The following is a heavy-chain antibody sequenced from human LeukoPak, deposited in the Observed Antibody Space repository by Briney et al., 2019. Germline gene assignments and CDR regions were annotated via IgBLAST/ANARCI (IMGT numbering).Heavy chain of an antibody. J-gene: IGHJ4*02. CDR3: ARHEDCGGDCYSVDY. Sequence: GESLRISCKGSGYSFTSYWISWVRQMPGKGLEWMGRIDPSDSYTNYSPSFQGQVTISADKSTSTAYLQWSSLKASDTAMYYCARHEDCGGDCYSVDYWGQGTLVTVSS. V-gene: IGHV5-10-1*04. CDR2: IDPSDSYT. D-gene: IGHD2-21*02. CDR1: GYSFTSYW.